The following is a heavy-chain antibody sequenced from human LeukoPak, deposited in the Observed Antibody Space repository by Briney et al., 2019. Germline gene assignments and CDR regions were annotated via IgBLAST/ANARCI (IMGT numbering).Heavy chain of an antibody. V-gene: IGHV1-3*01. CDR3: ARDPSGDYGWYFDL. CDR2: INAGNGNT. CDR1: GYTFTSYA. Sequence: GASVKVSCKASGYTFTSYAMHWVRQAPGQRLEWMGWINAGNGNTKYSQKFQGRVTITRDTSASTAYMELSSLRSEDTAVYYYARDPSGDYGWYFDLWGRGTLVTVSS. D-gene: IGHD4-17*01. J-gene: IGHJ2*01.